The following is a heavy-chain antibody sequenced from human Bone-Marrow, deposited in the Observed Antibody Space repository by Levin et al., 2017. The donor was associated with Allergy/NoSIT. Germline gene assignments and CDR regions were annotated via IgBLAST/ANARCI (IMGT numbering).Heavy chain of an antibody. CDR1: GGSISSSSYY. Sequence: PSETLSLTCTVSGGSISSSSYYWGWIRQPPGKGLEWIGSIYYSGSTYYNPSLKSRVTISVDTSKNQFSLKLSSVTAADTAVYYCARRTDITMIVETDLEFDYWGQGTLVTVSS. D-gene: IGHD3-22*01. CDR3: ARRTDITMIVETDLEFDY. V-gene: IGHV4-39*01. J-gene: IGHJ4*02. CDR2: IYYSGST.